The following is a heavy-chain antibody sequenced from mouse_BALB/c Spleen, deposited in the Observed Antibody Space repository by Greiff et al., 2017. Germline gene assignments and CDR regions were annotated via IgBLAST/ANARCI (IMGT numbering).Heavy chain of an antibody. V-gene: IGHV1S81*02. Sequence: VQLQQSGAELVKPGASVKLSCKASGYTFTSYYMYWVKQRPGQGLEWIGEINPSNGGTNFNEKFKSKATLTVDKSSSTAYMQLSSLTSEDSAVYYCTRSGNYPYAMDCWGQGTSVTVSS. CDR2: INPSNGGT. D-gene: IGHD2-1*01. J-gene: IGHJ4*01. CDR1: GYTFTSYY. CDR3: TRSGNYPYAMDC.